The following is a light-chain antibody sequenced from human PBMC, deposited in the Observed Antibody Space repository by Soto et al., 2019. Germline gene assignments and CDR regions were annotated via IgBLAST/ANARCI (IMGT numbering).Light chain of an antibody. CDR1: QSISSY. CDR2: AAS. V-gene: IGKV1-39*01. Sequence: DIQMTQSPSSLSASVGDRVTITCRASQSISSYLNWYQQKPGKAPNLLIFAASSLQSGVPSRFSGSGSGTDFTLTISSLQPEDFATYYCQQSYSTPITFGQGTRRRL. CDR3: QQSYSTPIT. J-gene: IGKJ5*01.